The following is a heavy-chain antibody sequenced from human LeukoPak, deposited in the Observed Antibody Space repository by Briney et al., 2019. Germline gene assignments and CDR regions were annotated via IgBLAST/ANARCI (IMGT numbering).Heavy chain of an antibody. J-gene: IGHJ4*02. V-gene: IGHV4-38-2*02. Sequence: PSETLSLTCTVSGYSISSGYYWGWIRQPPGKGLEWIGSIYHSGSTYYNPSFKSRVTISVDTSKNQFSLKLSSVTAADTAVYYCARVGVAAAGTDYWGQGTLVTVSS. CDR1: GYSISSGYY. D-gene: IGHD6-13*01. CDR2: IYHSGST. CDR3: ARVGVAAAGTDY.